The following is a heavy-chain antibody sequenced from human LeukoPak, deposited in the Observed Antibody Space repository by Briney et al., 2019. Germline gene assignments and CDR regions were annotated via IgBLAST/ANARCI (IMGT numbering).Heavy chain of an antibody. D-gene: IGHD1-14*01. CDR3: AREVMDNLRFDY. CDR2: INPSGGDT. Sequence: ASVKVSCKASGYTFTSNYMHWVRQAPGQGLEWMGIINPSGGDTSYAQKFQGRLTKTRDTSTNTVYMELTSLRSEDSAVYYCAREVMDNLRFDYWGQGTLVTVSS. V-gene: IGHV1-46*01. CDR1: GYTFTSNY. J-gene: IGHJ4*02.